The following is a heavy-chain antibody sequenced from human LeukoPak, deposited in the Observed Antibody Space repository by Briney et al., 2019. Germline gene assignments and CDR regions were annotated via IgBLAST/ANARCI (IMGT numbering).Heavy chain of an antibody. CDR3: ARLGSSSGNYFDY. D-gene: IGHD6-6*01. CDR2: INHSGST. J-gene: IGHJ4*02. CDR1: GGSFSGYY. Sequence: SETLSLTCAVYGGSFSGYYWSWIRQPPGEGLEWIGEINHSGSTNYNPSLKSRVTISVDTSKNQFSLKLSSVTAADTAVYYCARLGSSSGNYFDYWGQGTLVTVSS. V-gene: IGHV4-34*01.